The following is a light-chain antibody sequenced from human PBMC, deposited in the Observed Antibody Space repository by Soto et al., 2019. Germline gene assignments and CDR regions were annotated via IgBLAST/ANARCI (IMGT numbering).Light chain of an antibody. CDR3: TSYTTSNTLYV. Sequence: QSALTQPASVSGSPGQSITISCNVTSSDVGGYIYVSWYQQHPGKAPKLIIYEVTNRPSGVSDRFSGSKSGNTASLTISGLQAEDEGDYYCTSYTTSNTLYVFGTGTKVTVL. J-gene: IGLJ1*01. V-gene: IGLV2-14*01. CDR1: SSDVGGYIY. CDR2: EVT.